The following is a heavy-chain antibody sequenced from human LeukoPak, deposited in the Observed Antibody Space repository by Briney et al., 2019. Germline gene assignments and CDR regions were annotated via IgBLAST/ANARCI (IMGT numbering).Heavy chain of an antibody. Sequence: LSCXXSGFTFNNCEMNWVRPAPGKGLGWVSYISGSGSSISYADSARGRFTISRDNAKNSLYLQMNSLRVEDTAVYYCASGRGFTVAKTIYDYWGQGTLVTVSS. V-gene: IGHV3-48*03. CDR2: ISGSGSSI. D-gene: IGHD4-17*01. CDR3: ASGRGFTVAKTIYDY. J-gene: IGHJ4*02. CDR1: GFTFNNCE.